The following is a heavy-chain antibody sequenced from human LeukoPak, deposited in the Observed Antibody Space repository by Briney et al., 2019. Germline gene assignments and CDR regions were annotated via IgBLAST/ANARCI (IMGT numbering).Heavy chain of an antibody. CDR2: ISGSGGST. J-gene: IGHJ4*02. D-gene: IGHD3-22*01. Sequence: GGSLRLSCAAPGFTFNSYAMSWVRQAPGKGLGWVSAISGSGGSTYYADSVKGRFTISRDNSKNTLYLQMNSLRAEDTAVYYCAKDLYYDSSGYYLYWGQGTLVTVSS. CDR3: AKDLYYDSSGYYLY. V-gene: IGHV3-23*01. CDR1: GFTFNSYA.